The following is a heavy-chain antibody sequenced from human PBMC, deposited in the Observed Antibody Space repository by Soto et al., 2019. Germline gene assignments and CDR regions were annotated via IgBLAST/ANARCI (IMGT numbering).Heavy chain of an antibody. CDR2: LWYDGSNK. CDR1: GFTFSSYG. D-gene: IGHD3-9*01. J-gene: IGHJ4*02. CDR3: ARGILCGYSYYFAY. V-gene: IGHV3-33*01. Sequence: QVQLVESGGGVVQPGRSLRLSCAASGFTFSSYGMHWVRQAPGKGLEWVAVLWYDGSNKYYADSVKGRFTISRDNSKNLLYLPMNSVRADDTAVYSCARGILCGYSYYFAYWGQGTLVTVSS.